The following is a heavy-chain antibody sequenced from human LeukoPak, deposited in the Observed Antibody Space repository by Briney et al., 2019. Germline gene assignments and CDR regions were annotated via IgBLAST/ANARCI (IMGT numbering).Heavy chain of an antibody. D-gene: IGHD1-26*01. Sequence: SETLSLTCTVSGGSITSFGYYWVWIRQPPGKGLEGIGTIYYRGSTYYNSSLKSRVTISVDTSKNQSSLKLTSVTAADTAVYYCARLTYSGSYPNYFDYWGQGTLVTVSS. J-gene: IGHJ4*02. CDR2: IYYRGST. CDR1: GGSITSFGYY. V-gene: IGHV4-39*01. CDR3: ARLTYSGSYPNYFDY.